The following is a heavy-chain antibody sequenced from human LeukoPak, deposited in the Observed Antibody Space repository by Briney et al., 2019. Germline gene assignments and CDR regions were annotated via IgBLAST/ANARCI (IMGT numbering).Heavy chain of an antibody. V-gene: IGHV1-18*04. CDR3: ARGGVGAYDILTSWFDP. CDR2: ISAYNGNT. Sequence: ASVKVSCKASGYTFTSYGISWVRQAPGQGLEWMGWISAYNGNTNYAQKLQGRVTMTTDTSTSTAYMEPRSLRSDDTAVYYCARGGVGAYDILTSWFDPWGQGTLVTVSS. J-gene: IGHJ5*02. CDR1: GYTFTSYG. D-gene: IGHD3-9*01.